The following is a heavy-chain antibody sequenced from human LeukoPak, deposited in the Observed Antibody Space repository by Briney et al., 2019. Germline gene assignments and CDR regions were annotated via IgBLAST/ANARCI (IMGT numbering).Heavy chain of an antibody. CDR2: ISGSGGTT. J-gene: IGHJ2*01. V-gene: IGHV3-23*01. Sequence: GGSLRLSCEASGFAFSNYAMSWVRQAPGKGLEWVASISGSGGTTNYADSVKGRFTISRDNSRTTLYLQMNGLSAEDAAFYYCAKDFDSSGYHHWYFDLWGRGTLVAVSS. CDR3: AKDFDSSGYHHWYFDL. CDR1: GFAFSNYA. D-gene: IGHD3-22*01.